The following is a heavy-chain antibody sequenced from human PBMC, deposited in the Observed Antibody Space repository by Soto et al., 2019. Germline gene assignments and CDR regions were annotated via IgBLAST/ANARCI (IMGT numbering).Heavy chain of an antibody. CDR1: GGSITSGGYS. V-gene: IGHV4-30-2*06. CDR2: IYQSGSA. CDR3: ARAFYGVDL. Sequence: SETLSLTCTVSGGSITSGGYSWSWIRQSPGQGLEWIGYIYQSGSAFYNPSLNTRATILVDRSKNQFSLNLTSVTAAHAAVYYCARAFYGVDLWGQGTTVTVSS. J-gene: IGHJ6*02.